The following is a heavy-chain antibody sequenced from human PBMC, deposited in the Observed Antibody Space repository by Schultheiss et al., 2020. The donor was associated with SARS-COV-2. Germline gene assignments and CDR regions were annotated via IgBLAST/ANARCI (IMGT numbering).Heavy chain of an antibody. J-gene: IGHJ4*02. CDR3: ARDLPGSAMVGY. D-gene: IGHD5-18*01. Sequence: GGSLRLSCAASGFTFSSYGMHWVRQAPGKGLEWVSSISSSSSYIYYADSVKGRFTISRDNAKNSLYLQMNSLRAEDTAVYYCARDLPGSAMVGYWGQGTLVTVSS. CDR2: ISSSSSYI. CDR1: GFTFSSYG. V-gene: IGHV3-21*01.